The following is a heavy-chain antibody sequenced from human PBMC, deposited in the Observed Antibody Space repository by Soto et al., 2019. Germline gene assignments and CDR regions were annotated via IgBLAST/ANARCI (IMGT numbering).Heavy chain of an antibody. CDR3: ARALPAISIVGATLY. V-gene: IGHV3-48*03. CDR1: GFTFSSYE. J-gene: IGHJ4*02. Sequence: EVQLVESGGGLVQPGGSLRLSCAASGFTFSSYEMNWVRQAPGKGLEWVSYISSSGSTIYYADSVKGRFTISRDNSKNTLYLQMNSLRAEDTAVYYCARALPAISIVGATLYWGQGTLVTVSS. CDR2: ISSSGSTI. D-gene: IGHD1-26*01.